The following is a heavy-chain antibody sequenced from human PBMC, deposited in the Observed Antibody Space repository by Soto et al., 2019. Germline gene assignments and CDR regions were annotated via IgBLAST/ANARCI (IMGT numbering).Heavy chain of an antibody. CDR2: ISAYNGNT. CDR1: GYTFTSYG. D-gene: IGHD3-10*01. V-gene: IGHV1-18*01. Sequence: QVQLVQSGAEVKKPGASVKVSCKASGYTFTSYGISWVRQAPGQGLEWMGWISAYNGNTNYAQKLQGRVTMTTDTSTSTGYTELRSLRSDDTAVYYGARDSGSYYMGYFDYWCQRTLVTVSS. J-gene: IGHJ4*02. CDR3: ARDSGSYYMGYFDY.